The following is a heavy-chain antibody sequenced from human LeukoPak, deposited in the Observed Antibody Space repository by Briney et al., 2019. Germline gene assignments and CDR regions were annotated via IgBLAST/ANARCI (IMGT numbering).Heavy chain of an antibody. V-gene: IGHV4-39*07. D-gene: IGHD3-16*01. CDR1: GGSISSSSYY. J-gene: IGHJ4*02. Sequence: SETLSLTCTVSGGSISSSSYYWGWIRQPPGKGLEWIGSIYYSGSTYYNPSLKSRVTISVDTSKNQFSLKLSSVTAADTAVYFCARVGYYFDYWGQGTLVTVSS. CDR2: IYYSGST. CDR3: ARVGYYFDY.